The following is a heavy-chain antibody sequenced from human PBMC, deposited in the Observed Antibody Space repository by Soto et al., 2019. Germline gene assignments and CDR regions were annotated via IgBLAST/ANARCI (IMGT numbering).Heavy chain of an antibody. J-gene: IGHJ6*02. CDR2: IVPSVDTT. D-gene: IGHD5-18*01. CDR3: ARCPQPPDTADPSAVDV. CDR1: GGTFSRSG. Sequence: QVQLVQSGTEVKKPGASVKVSCKASGGTFSRSGFHWVRQAPGQGLEWMGMIVPSVDTTNYAQKFQTRVTISADQFTSTVYMELRSLRSEDKAVYYCARCPQPPDTADPSAVDVCGQGTRVMVSS. V-gene: IGHV1-69*18.